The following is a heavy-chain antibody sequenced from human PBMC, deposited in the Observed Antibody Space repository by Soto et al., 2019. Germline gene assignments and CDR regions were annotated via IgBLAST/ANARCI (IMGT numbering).Heavy chain of an antibody. CDR1: GGTFSSYT. J-gene: IGHJ3*02. Sequence: QVQLVQSGAEVKKPGSSVKVSCKASGGTFSSYTISWVRQAPGQGLEWMGRIIPILGIANYAQKFQGRVTITADKSTSTAYMELSSLRSEDTAVYYCADGWTATDAFDIWGQGTMVTVSS. V-gene: IGHV1-69*02. D-gene: IGHD5-18*01. CDR3: ADGWTATDAFDI. CDR2: IIPILGIA.